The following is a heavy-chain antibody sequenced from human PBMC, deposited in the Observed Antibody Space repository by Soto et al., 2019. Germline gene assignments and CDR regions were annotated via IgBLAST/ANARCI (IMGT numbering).Heavy chain of an antibody. V-gene: IGHV4-30-4*01. CDR1: GDSINTGDYY. D-gene: IGHD3-10*01. CDR2: IYYSGYT. CDR3: ARAAPNFAGSENYYLFDF. Sequence: QVQLQESGPGLVKPSQTLSLTCTVSGDSINTGDYYWTWVRQPPGKGLEWIGYIYYSGYTYFNPSLKSPVTISVDTSENQFSLRLTSLTAADTAVYFCARAAPNFAGSENYYLFDFWGQGMVVTVSS. J-gene: IGHJ4*02.